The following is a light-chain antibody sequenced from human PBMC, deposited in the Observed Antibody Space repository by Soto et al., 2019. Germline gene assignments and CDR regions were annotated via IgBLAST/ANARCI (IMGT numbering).Light chain of an antibody. CDR3: QQYNSYAWT. CDR1: QSISSW. J-gene: IGKJ1*01. CDR2: DAS. V-gene: IGKV1-5*01. Sequence: DIQRTPSPSTLSSSVGYRFTITCRASQSISSWLAWYQQKPGKAPKLLIYDASSLESGVPSRFSGSGSGKEFTLTIRSLQTDDFANYYCQQYNSYAWTFGQGTKGDIK.